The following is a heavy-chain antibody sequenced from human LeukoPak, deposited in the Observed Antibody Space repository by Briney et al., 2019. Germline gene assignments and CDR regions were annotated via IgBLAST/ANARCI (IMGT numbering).Heavy chain of an antibody. Sequence: GGSLRLSCAASGFTLSSYSMHWVRQAPGKGLEFVSAISKNGRNTYYGNSMKGRFTISRDNSKNTLYLQMNSLRAEDTAVYYCAKGSKEVLFTRDHYMDVWGKGTTVTISS. CDR2: ISKNGRNT. V-gene: IGHV3-64*01. J-gene: IGHJ6*03. CDR3: AKGSKEVLFTRDHYMDV. D-gene: IGHD3-3*01. CDR1: GFTLSSYS.